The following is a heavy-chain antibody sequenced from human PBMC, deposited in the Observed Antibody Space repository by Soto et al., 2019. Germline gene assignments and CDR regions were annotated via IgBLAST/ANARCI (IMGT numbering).Heavy chain of an antibody. J-gene: IGHJ6*02. D-gene: IGHD2-21*02. CDR2: IKTKTDGGTT. V-gene: IGHV3-15*01. Sequence: EVQLVESGGGLVKPGGSLRLSCAASGFTFSNAWMSWVRQAPGKGLEWVGRIKTKTDGGTTDYAAPVKGRFTSSRDDSKNTLYLQMHSLKTEDTAVYYCTTGVTSRGMDVWGQGTTVTVSS. CDR3: TTGVTSRGMDV. CDR1: GFTFSNAW.